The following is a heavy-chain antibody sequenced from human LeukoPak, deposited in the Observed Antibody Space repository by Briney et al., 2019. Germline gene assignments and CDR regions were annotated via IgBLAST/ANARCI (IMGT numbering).Heavy chain of an antibody. CDR3: AKSWSSSTSPPYNDY. Sequence: GGSLRLSCAASGFTFSSYAMSWVRQGPGKGLEWVSAISGSGGSTYYADSEKGRFTISRDNSKNTLYLQMNSLRAEDTAVYYCAKSWSSSTSPPYNDYWGQGTLVTVSS. CDR1: GFTFSSYA. V-gene: IGHV3-23*01. CDR2: ISGSGGST. D-gene: IGHD2-2*01. J-gene: IGHJ4*02.